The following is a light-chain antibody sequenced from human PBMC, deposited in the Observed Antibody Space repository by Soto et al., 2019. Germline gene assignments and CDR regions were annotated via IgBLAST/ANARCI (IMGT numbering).Light chain of an antibody. CDR3: QSYDSSLSGYV. CDR1: SSNIVAGYE. CDR2: ENN. V-gene: IGLV1-40*01. J-gene: IGLJ1*01. Sequence: QAVVTQPPSVSEAPGQRVTISCTGSSSNIVAGYEAHWYQQVPGTAPKLLIYENNNRPSGVPDRFSGSKSGTSASLAITGLQAEDEAEYYCQSYDSSLSGYVLGTGTKLTVL.